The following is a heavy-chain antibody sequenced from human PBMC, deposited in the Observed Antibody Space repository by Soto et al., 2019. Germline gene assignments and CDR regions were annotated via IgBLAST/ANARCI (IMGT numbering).Heavy chain of an antibody. V-gene: IGHV1-69*13. CDR1: GGTFSSYA. Sequence: ASVKVSCKASGGTFSSYAISWVRQAPGRGLEWMGGIIPIFGTANYAQKFQGRVTITADESTSTAYMELSSLRSEDTAVYYCASPTYGNYYYYGMDVWGQGTTVTVSS. CDR3: ASPTYGNYYYYGMDV. CDR2: IIPIFGTA. J-gene: IGHJ6*02. D-gene: IGHD3-10*01.